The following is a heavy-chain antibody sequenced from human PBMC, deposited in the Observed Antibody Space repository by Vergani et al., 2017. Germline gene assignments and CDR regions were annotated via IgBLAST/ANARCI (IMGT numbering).Heavy chain of an antibody. Sequence: QVKLVESGGGVVQPGRSRRLSCVMSGFTVTNYAIFWVRQVLVKGLEWVSVIWHDGGNKHLADYVAGRFAISRDDSKKTVYLQMTNLRAEDTALYYCVRDRYEGTSPYNGRLLGHWGQGTRVTVSS. D-gene: IGHD1-1*01. J-gene: IGHJ4*02. CDR1: GFTVTNYA. CDR3: VRDRYEGTSPYNGRLLGH. CDR2: IWHDGGNK. V-gene: IGHV3-33*01.